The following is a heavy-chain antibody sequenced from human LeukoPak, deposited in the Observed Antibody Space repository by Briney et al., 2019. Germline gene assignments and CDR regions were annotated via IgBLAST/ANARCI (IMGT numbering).Heavy chain of an antibody. V-gene: IGHV3-21*01. Sequence: HGGSLRLSCAASGFTFSSYSMNWVRQAPGKGLEWVSSISSSSSYIYYADSVKGRFTISRDNAKNSLYLQMNSLRAEDTAVYYCARARGNSGYDSLDYWGQGTLVTVSS. CDR1: GFTFSSYS. CDR2: ISSSSSYI. J-gene: IGHJ4*02. D-gene: IGHD5-12*01. CDR3: ARARGNSGYDSLDY.